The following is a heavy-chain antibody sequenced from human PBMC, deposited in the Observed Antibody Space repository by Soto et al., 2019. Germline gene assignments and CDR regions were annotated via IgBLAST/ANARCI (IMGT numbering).Heavy chain of an antibody. J-gene: IGHJ4*02. Sequence: SETLSLTCTVSGGSISSYYWSWIRQPPGKGLEWIGYIYYSGSTNYNPSLKSRVTISVDTSKNQFSLKLSSVTAADTAVYYCARSLERHRYGNFDYWGQGTLVTVSS. V-gene: IGHV4-59*08. CDR2: IYYSGST. D-gene: IGHD1-1*01. CDR3: ARSLERHRYGNFDY. CDR1: GGSISSYY.